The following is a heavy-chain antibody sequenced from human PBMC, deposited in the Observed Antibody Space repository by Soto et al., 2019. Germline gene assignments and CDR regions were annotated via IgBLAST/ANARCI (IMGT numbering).Heavy chain of an antibody. D-gene: IGHD5-18*01. J-gene: IGHJ4*02. CDR3: ARHGYSYGGGYSDY. CDR1: GFTVSSNY. V-gene: IGHV3-66*04. Sequence: EVQLVESGGGLVQPGGSLRLSCAASGFTVSSNYMRWVRQAPGKGLEWVSVIYSGGSAYYADSVKGRFTISRDNSKNTLYLQMNSLRAEDTAVYYCARHGYSYGGGYSDYWGQGTLVTVSS. CDR2: IYSGGSA.